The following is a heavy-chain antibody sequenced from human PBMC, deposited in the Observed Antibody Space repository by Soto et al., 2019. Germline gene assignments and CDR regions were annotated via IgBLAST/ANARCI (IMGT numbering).Heavy chain of an antibody. Sequence: SETLSLTCTVSGVSISSSSYYWGWIRQPPGKGLEWIGSIYYSGSTYYNPSLKSRVTISVDTSKNQFSLKLSSVTAADTAVYYCARLFPHSGSYLDYWGQGTLVTVSS. CDR1: GVSISSSSYY. CDR3: ARLFPHSGSYLDY. CDR2: IYYSGST. D-gene: IGHD1-26*01. J-gene: IGHJ4*02. V-gene: IGHV4-39*01.